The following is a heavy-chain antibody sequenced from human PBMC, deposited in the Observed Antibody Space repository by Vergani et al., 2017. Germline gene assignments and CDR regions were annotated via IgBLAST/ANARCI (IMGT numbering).Heavy chain of an antibody. Sequence: QVQLVQSGAEVKKPGSSVKVSCKASGYTFTSYDINWVRQATGQGLEWMGWLNPNSGNPGYAQKFQGRVTMTRNTSISTAYMELSSLRSEDTAVYYCARGPYSSGWYGYYYYMDVWGKGTTVTVSS. CDR2: LNPNSGNP. CDR1: GYTFTSYD. J-gene: IGHJ6*03. V-gene: IGHV1-8*01. D-gene: IGHD6-19*01. CDR3: ARGPYSSGWYGYYYYMDV.